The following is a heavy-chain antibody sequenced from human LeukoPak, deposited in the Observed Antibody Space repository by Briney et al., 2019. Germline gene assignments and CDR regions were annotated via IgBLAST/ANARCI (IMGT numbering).Heavy chain of an antibody. CDR2: IYHSGST. CDR3: ARAVAGNFDY. CDR1: GGSISSGGYS. D-gene: IGHD6-19*01. J-gene: IGHJ4*02. Sequence: SETLSLTCAVSGGSISSGGYSWSWIRQPPGKGLEWIGYIYHSGSTYYNPSLKSRVTIPVDRSKNQFSLKLSSVTAADTAVYYCARAVAGNFDYWGQGTLVTVSS. V-gene: IGHV4-30-2*01.